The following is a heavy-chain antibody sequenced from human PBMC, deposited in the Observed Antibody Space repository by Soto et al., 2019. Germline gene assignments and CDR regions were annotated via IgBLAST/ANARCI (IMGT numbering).Heavy chain of an antibody. Sequence: GGSLRLSCAASGFTFSSYAMSWVRQAPWKGLEWVSVISGSGDFTFYADSVKGRFTIPRDSSKNTLYLQMSSLGAEDMAVYYCAKGVRQWLATSEFNYWGQGALVTISS. J-gene: IGHJ4*02. D-gene: IGHD6-19*01. V-gene: IGHV3-23*01. CDR1: GFTFSSYA. CDR3: AKGVRQWLATSEFNY. CDR2: ISGSGDFT.